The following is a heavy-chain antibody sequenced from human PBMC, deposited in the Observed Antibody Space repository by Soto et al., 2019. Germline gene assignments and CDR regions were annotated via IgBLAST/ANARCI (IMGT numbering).Heavy chain of an antibody. CDR2: IYYSGST. CDR1: GGSISSSSYY. CDR3: ARHGTSNSYYYYYYGMDV. Sequence: TLSLTCTVSGGSISSSSYYWGWIRQPPGKGLEWIGSIYYSGSTYYNPSLKSRVTISVDTSKNQFSLKLSSVTAADTAVYYCARHGTSNSYYYYYYGMDVWGQGTTVTVSS. V-gene: IGHV4-39*01. D-gene: IGHD1-1*01. J-gene: IGHJ6*02.